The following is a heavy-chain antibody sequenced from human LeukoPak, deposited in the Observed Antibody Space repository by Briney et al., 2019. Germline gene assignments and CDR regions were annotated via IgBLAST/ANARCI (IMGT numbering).Heavy chain of an antibody. CDR2: ISPYNGNT. Sequence: GASVKVSCTASGYTFTTYGITWMRQSPGQGLEWMGWISPYNGNTNYVLKFQGRLTLTTDTGRSTAYMEVRSLKSEETDGYKLQTWGGGGHWGQGTLVSVSS. V-gene: IGHV1-18*01. CDR1: GYTFTTYG. J-gene: IGHJ4*02. CDR3: QTWGGGGH. D-gene: IGHD3-16*01.